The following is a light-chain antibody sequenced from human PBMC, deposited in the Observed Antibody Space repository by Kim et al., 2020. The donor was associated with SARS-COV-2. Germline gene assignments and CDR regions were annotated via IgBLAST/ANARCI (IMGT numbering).Light chain of an antibody. Sequence: VSPRERATHSGRASQRISSNFAGYQQKPGTAPTLRIYGASTRATGIPARFSGSGSGTEFTLTNNSLQSEDFAVYYCQQYNNWPGTFGQGTKVDIK. J-gene: IGKJ1*01. CDR2: GAS. CDR3: QQYNNWPGT. V-gene: IGKV3-15*01. CDR1: QRISSN.